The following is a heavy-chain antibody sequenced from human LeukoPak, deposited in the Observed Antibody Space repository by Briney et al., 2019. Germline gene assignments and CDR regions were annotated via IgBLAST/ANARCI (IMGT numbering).Heavy chain of an antibody. CDR3: AKHLSGWSYYYYGMDV. J-gene: IGHJ6*02. CDR2: ISGSGGST. CDR1: GFTFSSYA. V-gene: IGHV3-23*01. Sequence: SGGSLRLSCAASGFTFSSYAMSWVRQAPGKGLEWVSAISGSGGSTYYADSVKGRFTISRDNSKNTLYLQMNSLRAEDTAVYYCAKHLSGWSYYYYGMDVWGQGTTVTVSS. D-gene: IGHD6-19*01.